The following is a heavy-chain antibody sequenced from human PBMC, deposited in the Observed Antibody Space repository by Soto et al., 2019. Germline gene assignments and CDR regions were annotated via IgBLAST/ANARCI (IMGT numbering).Heavy chain of an antibody. CDR3: AREDSVRGEVYFDY. Sequence: GSLRLSCAASGFTFSSYSMNWVRQAPGKGLEWVSYISSSSSTIYYADSVKGRFTISRDNAKNSLYLQMNSLRDEDTAVYYCAREDSVRGEVYFDYWGQGTLVTVSS. CDR1: GFTFSSYS. D-gene: IGHD2-21*01. CDR2: ISSSSSTI. J-gene: IGHJ4*02. V-gene: IGHV3-48*02.